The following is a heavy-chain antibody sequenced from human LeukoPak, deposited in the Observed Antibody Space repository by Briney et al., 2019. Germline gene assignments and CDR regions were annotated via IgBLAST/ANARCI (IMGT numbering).Heavy chain of an antibody. CDR1: GGSFSGYY. D-gene: IGHD6-13*01. CDR3: ARRKSIAAAGRWNWFDP. Sequence: SETLSLTCAVYGGSFSGYYWSWIRQPPGKGVEGIGEINHSGSTNYNPSLKIRVTISVDTSKNQFSLKLSSVTAADTAVYYCARRKSIAAAGRWNWFDPWGQGTLVTVSS. V-gene: IGHV4-34*01. J-gene: IGHJ5*02. CDR2: INHSGST.